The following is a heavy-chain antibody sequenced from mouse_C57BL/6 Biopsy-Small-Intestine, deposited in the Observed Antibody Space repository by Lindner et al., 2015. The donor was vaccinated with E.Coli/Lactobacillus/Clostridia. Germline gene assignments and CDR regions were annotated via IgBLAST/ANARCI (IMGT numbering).Heavy chain of an antibody. CDR3: AGGVHYYGTSPHWYFDV. Sequence: VQLQESGPELVKPGASVKISCKASGYAFSSSWMNWVKQRPGKGLEWIGRIYPGDGDTNYNGKFKGKATLTADKSSSTAYMQLSSLTSEDSAVYFCAGGVHYYGTSPHWYFDVWGTGTMVTVSS. CDR2: IYPGDGDT. CDR1: GYAFSSSW. V-gene: IGHV1-82*01. D-gene: IGHD1-1*01. J-gene: IGHJ1*03.